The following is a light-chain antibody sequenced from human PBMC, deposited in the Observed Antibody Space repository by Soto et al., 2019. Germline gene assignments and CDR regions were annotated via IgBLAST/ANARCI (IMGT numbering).Light chain of an antibody. CDR2: DVT. Sequence: QSALTQPASVSGSPGQSITISCTGTSSDVGGYDHVSWYQQHPGKAPILIIYDVTVRPSGISRRFSGSKSDNTASLAVSGLQPEDEADYYCSSYTNKDTLLFGGGTKRTVL. J-gene: IGLJ3*02. V-gene: IGLV2-14*03. CDR3: SSYTNKDTLL. CDR1: SSDVGGYDH.